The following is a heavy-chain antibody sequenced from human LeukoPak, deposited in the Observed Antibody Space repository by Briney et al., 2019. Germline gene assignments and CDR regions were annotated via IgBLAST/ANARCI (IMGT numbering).Heavy chain of an antibody. J-gene: IGHJ3*02. CDR2: IYYSGST. V-gene: IGHV4-59*11. CDR1: GGSISSHY. Sequence: SETLSLTCTVSGGSISSHYWSWIRQPPGKGLEWIGYIYYSGSTNYNPSLKSRVTISVDTSKNQFSLKLSSVTAADTAVYYCAGRMVTNAEDAFDIWGQGAVVTVSS. D-gene: IGHD2-21*02. CDR3: AGRMVTNAEDAFDI.